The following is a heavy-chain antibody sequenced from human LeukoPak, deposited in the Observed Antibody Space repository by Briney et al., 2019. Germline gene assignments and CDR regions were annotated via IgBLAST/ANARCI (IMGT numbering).Heavy chain of an antibody. D-gene: IGHD3-22*01. J-gene: IGHJ2*01. V-gene: IGHV1-18*01. Sequence: ASVKVSCKASGYTFTSYGISWVRQAPGQRLECMGWISAYNGNTNYAPKLQGRVTMTRAKSISTAYLELSRLRSDDTAVYYCARDPFIGGTMIGGDWYFDLWGRGTLVTVSS. CDR3: ARDPFIGGTMIGGDWYFDL. CDR2: ISAYNGNT. CDR1: GYTFTSYG.